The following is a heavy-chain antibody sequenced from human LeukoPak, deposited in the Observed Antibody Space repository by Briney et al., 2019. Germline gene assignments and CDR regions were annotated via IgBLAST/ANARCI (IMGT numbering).Heavy chain of an antibody. CDR2: INPGNGYT. Sequence: ASVTVSFKGSGYTFTNYAMHWVRQAPGQTLEWLGWINPGNGYTKYSQEFQGRVTISRDTSASTAYMDLSSLRSEDMAVYYCAIRDGHRDYWGQGTLVTVSS. CDR1: GYTFTNYA. CDR3: AIRDGHRDY. J-gene: IGHJ4*02. D-gene: IGHD5-24*01. V-gene: IGHV1-3*03.